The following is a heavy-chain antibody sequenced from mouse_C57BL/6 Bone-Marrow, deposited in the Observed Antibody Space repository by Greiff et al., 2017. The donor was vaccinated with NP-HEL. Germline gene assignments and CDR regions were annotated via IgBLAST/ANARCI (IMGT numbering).Heavy chain of an antibody. J-gene: IGHJ3*01. CDR3: ARSSGSGSSSWFAY. Sequence: VQLQQSGAELVKPGASVKISCKASGYAFSSYWMNWVKQRPGKGLEWIGQIYPGDGDTNYNGKFKGKATLTADKSSSTAYMQLSSLTSEDSAVYFCARSSGSGSSSWFAYWGQGTLVTVSA. CDR1: GYAFSSYW. V-gene: IGHV1-80*01. D-gene: IGHD1-1*01. CDR2: IYPGDGDT.